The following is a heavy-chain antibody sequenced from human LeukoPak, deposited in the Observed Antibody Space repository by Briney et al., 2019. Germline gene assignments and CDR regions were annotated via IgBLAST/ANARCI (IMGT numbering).Heavy chain of an antibody. Sequence: ASVNVSCKASGYTFITYGITWVRQAPGQGLEWMGLITPYNGDTNYAQNLQDRVTMTTDTSTSTAYMELRSLRSDDTAVYYCARDNIVVVPAASYYYYMDVWGKGTTVTVSS. CDR3: ARDNIVVVPAASYYYYMDV. J-gene: IGHJ6*03. D-gene: IGHD2-2*01. V-gene: IGHV1-18*01. CDR2: ITPYNGDT. CDR1: GYTFITYG.